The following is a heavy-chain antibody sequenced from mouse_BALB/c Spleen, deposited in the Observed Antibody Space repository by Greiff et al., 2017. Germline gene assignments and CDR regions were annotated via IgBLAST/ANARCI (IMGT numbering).Heavy chain of an antibody. CDR2: INPSTGYT. D-gene: IGHD1-1*01. CDR3: ARFYYGY. J-gene: IGHJ2*01. CDR1: GYTFTSYW. Sequence: VQRVESGAELAKPGASVKMSCKASGYTFTSYWMHWVKQRPGQGLEWIGYINPSTGYTEYNQKFKDKATLTADKSSSTAYMQLSSLTSEDSAVYYCARFYYGYWGQGTTLTVSS. V-gene: IGHV1-7*01.